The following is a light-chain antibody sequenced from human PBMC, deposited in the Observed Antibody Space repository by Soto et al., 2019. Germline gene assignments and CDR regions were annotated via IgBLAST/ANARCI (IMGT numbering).Light chain of an antibody. Sequence: VSTDAPVTLAWSPGERATLSCMACQGVNSNYLVWYQQNPGQPPRLLIYVASSRATGIPNRFSGSVSGTVFSLTIRRLEPDDFAVYFCQKYGNFWTFGQGTKVDIK. CDR2: VAS. V-gene: IGKV3-20*01. CDR1: QGVNSNY. CDR3: QKYGNFWT. J-gene: IGKJ1*01.